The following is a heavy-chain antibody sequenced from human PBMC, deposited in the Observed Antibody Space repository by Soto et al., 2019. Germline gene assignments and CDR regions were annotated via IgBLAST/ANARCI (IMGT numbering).Heavy chain of an antibody. CDR1: GDSISTVDYF. V-gene: IGHV4-30-4*01. J-gene: IGHJ6*02. D-gene: IGHD3-3*01. CDR3: ARFALRSGLGDYYYGMDV. CDR2: IYKSATT. Sequence: SETLSLTCSVSGDSISTVDYFWAWIRQPPGQALEYIGYIYKSATTYYNPSLKSRVTISVDTSKNQFSLKLSSVTAADTAVYYCARFALRSGLGDYYYGMDVWGQGTTVTVSS.